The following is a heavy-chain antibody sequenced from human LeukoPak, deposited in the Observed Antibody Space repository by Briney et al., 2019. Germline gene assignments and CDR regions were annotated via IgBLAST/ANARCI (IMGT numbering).Heavy chain of an antibody. D-gene: IGHD1-26*01. V-gene: IGHV1-2*02. CDR3: ASGSYARDAFDI. CDR1: GYTFTGYY. CDR2: INPNSGGT. J-gene: IGHJ3*02. Sequence: ASVKVSCKASGYTFTGYYMHWVRQPPGQGLAWMGWINPNSGGTNYAQKFQGRVTMTRDTSISTAYMELSRLRSDDTAVYYCASGSYARDAFDIWGQGTMVTVSS.